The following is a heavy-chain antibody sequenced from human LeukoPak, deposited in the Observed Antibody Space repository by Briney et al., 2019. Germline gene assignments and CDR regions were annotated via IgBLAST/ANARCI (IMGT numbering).Heavy chain of an antibody. V-gene: IGHV4-31*03. CDR1: GGSISSGGYY. J-gene: IGHJ6*02. CDR3: ARAHGRGGYYGMDV. CDR2: IYYSGST. D-gene: IGHD3-10*02. Sequence: SQTLSLTCTVSGGSISSGGYYWSWIRQHPGKGLEWIGYIYYSGSTYYNPSLKSRVTISVDTSKNQFSLKLSSVNAADTAVYYCARAHGRGGYYGMDVWGQGTTVTVSS.